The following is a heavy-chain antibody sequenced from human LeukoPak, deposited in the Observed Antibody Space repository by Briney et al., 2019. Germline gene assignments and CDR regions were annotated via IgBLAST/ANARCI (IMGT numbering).Heavy chain of an antibody. Sequence: SETLSLTCTVSGYSISSGYYWGWIRQPPGKGLEWIGSIYHSGSTYYNPSLKSRVTISVDKSKNQFSLKVSSVTAADTAVYYCARDKSSAALFFWGQGTLVTVSS. V-gene: IGHV4-38-2*02. J-gene: IGHJ4*02. D-gene: IGHD6-13*01. CDR3: ARDKSSAALFF. CDR2: IYHSGST. CDR1: GYSISSGYY.